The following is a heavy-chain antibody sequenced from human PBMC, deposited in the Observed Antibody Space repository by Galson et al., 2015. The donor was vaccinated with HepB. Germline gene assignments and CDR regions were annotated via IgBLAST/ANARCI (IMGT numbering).Heavy chain of an antibody. CDR2: IWNNGNNA. D-gene: IGHD2-21*02. CDR3: ARDVTYHFDY. J-gene: IGHJ4*02. CDR1: GFTFSHCG. Sequence: SLRLSCAASGFTFSHCGMHWVRQAPGKGLEWVAVIWNNGNNAYYADSVKGRFTISRDNAKNTMYLQMNSLRVEDTAVYYCARDVTYHFDYWGQGTLVTVSA. V-gene: IGHV3-33*01.